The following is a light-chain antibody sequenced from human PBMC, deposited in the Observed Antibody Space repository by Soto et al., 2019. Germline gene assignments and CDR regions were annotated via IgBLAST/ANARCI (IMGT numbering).Light chain of an antibody. J-gene: IGKJ3*01. V-gene: IGKV1-8*01. CDR1: QGISSY. Sequence: AIRMTQSPSSFSASTGDRVTITCRASQGISSYLAWYQQKPGKAPKLLIYAASTLQSGVPSRFSGSGSGTDFTLTISCLQSEDFATYYCQQYYSYTFTFGPRTKVNIK. CDR3: QQYYSYTFT. CDR2: AAS.